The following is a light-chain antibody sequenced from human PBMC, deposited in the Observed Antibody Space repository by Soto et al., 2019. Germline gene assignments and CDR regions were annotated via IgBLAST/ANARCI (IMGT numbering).Light chain of an antibody. J-gene: IGKJ5*01. V-gene: IGKV3-11*01. CDR2: DAS. CDR3: QQRSNWPRIT. Sequence: EIVLTQSPATLSLSAGERATLSCRASQSVSSYLAWYQQPPGQPPRLXXYDASNRANGIPGRISGSGSETDLTLTISSLETEDFAVYACQQRSNWPRITFGQGTRLEIK. CDR1: QSVSSY.